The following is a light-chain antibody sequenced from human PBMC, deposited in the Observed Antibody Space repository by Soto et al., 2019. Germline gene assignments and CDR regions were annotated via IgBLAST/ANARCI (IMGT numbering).Light chain of an antibody. CDR1: QSISSW. V-gene: IGKV1-5*01. Sequence: DIQMTQSPSTLSASVGDRVTITCRASQSISSWLAWYQQKPGKAPKLLIYDASSLESGVPSRFSGSGSGTEFTLTINSLQPDDFATYYCQQYNSYPLTFAGGTKVDIK. CDR2: DAS. J-gene: IGKJ4*01. CDR3: QQYNSYPLT.